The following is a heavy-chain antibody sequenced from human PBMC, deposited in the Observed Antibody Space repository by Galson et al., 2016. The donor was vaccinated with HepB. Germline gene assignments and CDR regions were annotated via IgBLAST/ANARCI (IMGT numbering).Heavy chain of an antibody. CDR1: GFSFSSYW. Sequence: SLRLSCAVSGFSFSSYWMTWVRQAPGKGPEWVAHIKEDGSEIYYMESVRGRFTISRDNAKSSLYLQMNSLRAEDTAVYSCVTERRYTSWCHWGQGTLVTVS. D-gene: IGHD1-1*01. CDR2: IKEDGSEI. CDR3: VTERRYTSWCH. J-gene: IGHJ1*01. V-gene: IGHV3-7*01.